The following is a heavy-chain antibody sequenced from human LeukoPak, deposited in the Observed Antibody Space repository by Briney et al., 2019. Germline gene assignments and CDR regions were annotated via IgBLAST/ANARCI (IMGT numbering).Heavy chain of an antibody. CDR1: GYTFTGYF. CDR2: INPNSGAT. V-gene: IGHV1-2*02. CDR3: AIEFVVPAALDY. J-gene: IGHJ4*02. D-gene: IGHD2-2*01. Sequence: ASVKVSCKASGYTFTGYFLNWVRQAPGQGLEWMGWINPNSGATNYAPKFQGRVTMTRDTSITTAYMELSSLRSDDTAVYYCAIEFVVPAALDYWGPGTVVTVSS.